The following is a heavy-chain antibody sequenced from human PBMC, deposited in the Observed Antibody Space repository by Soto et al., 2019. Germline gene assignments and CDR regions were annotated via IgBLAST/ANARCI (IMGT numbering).Heavy chain of an antibody. CDR3: ARGYDFWSGYYSWFDP. V-gene: IGHV1-18*01. CDR1: GYTFTSYG. D-gene: IGHD3-3*01. CDR2: ISAYNGNT. J-gene: IGHJ5*02. Sequence: ASVKVSCKASGYTFTSYGISWVRQAPGQGLEWMGWISAYNGNTNYAQKLQGRVTMTTDTSTSAAYMELRSLGSDDTAVYYCARGYDFWSGYYSWFDPWGQGTLVTVSS.